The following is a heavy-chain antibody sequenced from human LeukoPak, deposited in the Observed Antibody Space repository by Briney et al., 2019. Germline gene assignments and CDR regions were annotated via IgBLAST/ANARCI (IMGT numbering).Heavy chain of an antibody. D-gene: IGHD3-22*01. CDR2: IYYSGST. J-gene: IGHJ4*02. CDR3: ARDRQNYYDSSGYYYGGYFDY. V-gene: IGHV4-39*07. CDR1: GGSISSSSYY. Sequence: SETLSLTCTVSGGSISSSSYYWGWIRQPPGKGLEWIGSIYYSGSTYYNPSLKSRVTISVDTSKNQFSLKLSSVTAADTAVYYCARDRQNYYDSSGYYYGGYFDYWGQGTLVTVSS.